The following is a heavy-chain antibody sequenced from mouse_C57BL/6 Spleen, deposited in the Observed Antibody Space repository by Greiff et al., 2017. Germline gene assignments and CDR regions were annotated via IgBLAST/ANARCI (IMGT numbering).Heavy chain of an antibody. V-gene: IGHV1-26*01. CDR3: ARDGNYEFAY. J-gene: IGHJ3*01. CDR2: INPNNGGT. Sequence: EVQLQQSGPELVKPGASVKISCKASGYTYTDYYMNWVKQSHGKGLEWIGDINPNNGGTSYNQKFKGKATLTVDKSSSTAYMELRSLTSEDSAVYYCARDGNYEFAYWGQGTLVTVSA. D-gene: IGHD2-1*01. CDR1: GYTYTDYY.